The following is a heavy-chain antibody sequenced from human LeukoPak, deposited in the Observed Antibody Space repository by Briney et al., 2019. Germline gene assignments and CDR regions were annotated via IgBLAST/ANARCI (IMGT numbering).Heavy chain of an antibody. Sequence: SETLSLTCTVSGVSISSTGYYWDWIRQPPGKGLEWIGNIYYSGINYYNPSLRSRVTISVDTSKNQFSLKVSSVTAADAAVYYCARDDILTGSFDFWGQGTLVTVSS. D-gene: IGHD3-9*01. CDR3: ARDDILTGSFDF. J-gene: IGHJ4*02. CDR1: GVSISSTGYY. CDR2: IYYSGIN. V-gene: IGHV4-39*02.